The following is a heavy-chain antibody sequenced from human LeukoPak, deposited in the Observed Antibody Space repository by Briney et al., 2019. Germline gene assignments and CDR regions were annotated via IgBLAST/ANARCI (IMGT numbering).Heavy chain of an antibody. CDR1: GFTFSSYP. J-gene: IGHJ4*02. Sequence: GRALRLSCAASGFTFSSYPMHWVRQAPGKGLEWLALISYDGGSQRYADSVKGRFTISRDNSKNTLYLQMNSLRADDTAVYYCARDGVAARDFDYWGQGTLLTVFS. CDR2: ISYDGGSQ. D-gene: IGHD6-6*01. CDR3: ARDGVAARDFDY. V-gene: IGHV3-30*04.